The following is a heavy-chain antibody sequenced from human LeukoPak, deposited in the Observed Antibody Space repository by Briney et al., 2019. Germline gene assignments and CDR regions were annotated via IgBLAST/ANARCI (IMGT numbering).Heavy chain of an antibody. CDR1: GGTFSSYA. CDR2: IIPIFGTA. CDR3: AKLGAAALSDSYDSSGYYYEWYFDL. J-gene: IGHJ2*01. V-gene: IGHV1-69*05. Sequence: ASVKVSCKASGGTFSSYAISWVRQAPGQGLEWMGGIIPIFGTANYAQKFQGRVTITTDESASTAYMELSSLRSEDTAVYYCAKLGAAALSDSYDSSGYYYEWYFDLWGRGTLVTVSS. D-gene: IGHD3-22*01.